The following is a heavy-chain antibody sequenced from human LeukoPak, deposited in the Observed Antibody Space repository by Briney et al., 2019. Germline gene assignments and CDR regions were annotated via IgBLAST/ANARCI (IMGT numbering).Heavy chain of an antibody. CDR3: ARAKLAAKWLPSWPDAFDI. CDR1: GFTFSSYS. J-gene: IGHJ3*02. V-gene: IGHV3-21*01. D-gene: IGHD2-2*01. CDR2: ISSSSSYI. Sequence: PGGSLRLSCAASGFTFSSYSMNWVRQAPGKGLEWVSSISSSSSYIYYADSVKGRFTISRDNAKNSLYLQMNSLRAEDTAVYYCARAKLAAKWLPSWPDAFDIWGQGTMVTVSS.